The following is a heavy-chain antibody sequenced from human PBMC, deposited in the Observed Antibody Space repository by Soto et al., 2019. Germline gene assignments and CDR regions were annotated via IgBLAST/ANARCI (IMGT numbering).Heavy chain of an antibody. D-gene: IGHD6-13*01. V-gene: IGHV3-48*04. CDR2: ISSSSSTI. CDR1: GFTSRRYS. J-gene: IGHJ5*02. Sequence: GGSLRLSCAASGFTSRRYSINWVRQAKGKGLEWVSYISSSSSTIYYADSVKGRFTISRDNAKNSLYLQMNSLRAEDTAVYYCARHPERIAQIGWFDPWGQGTLVTVSS. CDR3: ARHPERIAQIGWFDP.